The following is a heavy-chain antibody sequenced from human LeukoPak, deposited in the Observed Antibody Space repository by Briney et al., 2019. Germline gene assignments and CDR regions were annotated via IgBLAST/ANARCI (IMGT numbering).Heavy chain of an antibody. V-gene: IGHV3-30*04. Sequence: GRSLRLSCAASGFTFSNYAMHWVRQAPGKGLEWVAVVSYDGSNKYYPDSVKGRFTISRDNSKNTLYLQMNSLRAEDSAVYYCARDPTLNWGTKYYFDYWGRGTLVTVSS. CDR2: VSYDGSNK. D-gene: IGHD7-27*01. J-gene: IGHJ4*02. CDR3: ARDPTLNWGTKYYFDY. CDR1: GFTFSNYA.